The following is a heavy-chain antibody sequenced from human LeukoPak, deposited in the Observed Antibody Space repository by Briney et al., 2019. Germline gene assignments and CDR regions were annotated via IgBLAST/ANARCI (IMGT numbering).Heavy chain of an antibody. D-gene: IGHD3-16*01. J-gene: IGHJ3*02. Sequence: PGGSLRLSCAASGFSFSDYDIHWVRLAPGKGLEWVTFIRYDGSNTYAESVKGRFTISRDNSKNTVYLQMNSLAIEDTAIYYVWGYETTAYTAFDIWGQGTMVTVSS. V-gene: IGHV3-30*02. CDR1: GFSFSDYD. CDR3: WGYETTAYTAFDI. CDR2: IRYDGSNT.